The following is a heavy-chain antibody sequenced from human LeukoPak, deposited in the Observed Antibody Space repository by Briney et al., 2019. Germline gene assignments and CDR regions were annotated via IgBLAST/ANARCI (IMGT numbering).Heavy chain of an antibody. Sequence: GGSLRLSCAASGFTFSSYWISWVRQAPGKGLEWVANIKLDGSEIYYVDSVKGRFTISRDNAKNSLYLQMNSLRAEDTAVYYCTRGAAAFDYWGQGTLVTVSS. J-gene: IGHJ4*02. CDR3: TRGAAAFDY. V-gene: IGHV3-7*04. D-gene: IGHD6-13*01. CDR2: IKLDGSEI. CDR1: GFTFSSYW.